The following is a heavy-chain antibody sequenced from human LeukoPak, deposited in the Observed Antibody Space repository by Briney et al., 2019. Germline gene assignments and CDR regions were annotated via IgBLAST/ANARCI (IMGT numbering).Heavy chain of an antibody. CDR1: GFTFSTYW. V-gene: IGHV3-74*01. D-gene: IGHD6-13*01. CDR3: ARESYSSSWYGPDY. J-gene: IGHJ4*02. CDR2: ITSDGSGT. Sequence: GGSLRLSCAASGFTFSTYWMHWVRQAPGKGLVWVSRITSDGSGTSYADSVKGRFTISRDNAKSTLYLQMDSLRAEDTAVYYCARESYSSSWYGPDYWGQGTLVTVSS.